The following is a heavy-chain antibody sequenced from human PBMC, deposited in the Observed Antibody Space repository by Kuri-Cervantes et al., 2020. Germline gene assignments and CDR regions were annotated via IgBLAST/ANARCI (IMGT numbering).Heavy chain of an antibody. Sequence: SETLSLTCTVSGYSISSGYYWGWIRQPPGKGLEWIGSIYHSGSTYYNPSLKSRVTISVDTSKNRFSLQLSSVTAADTAVYYCARGGGSSWPTFEFWGQGTLVTVSS. J-gene: IGHJ4*02. CDR3: ARGGGSSWPTFEF. CDR2: IYHSGST. D-gene: IGHD6-13*01. CDR1: GYSISSGYY. V-gene: IGHV4-38-2*02.